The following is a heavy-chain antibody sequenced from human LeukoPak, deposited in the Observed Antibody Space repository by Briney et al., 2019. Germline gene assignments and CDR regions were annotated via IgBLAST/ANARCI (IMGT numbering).Heavy chain of an antibody. Sequence: AASVKVSCKASGYTFTSYGISWVRQAPGQGLEWMRWISAYNGNTNYAQKLQGRVTMTRNTSISTAYMELSSLRSEDTAVYYCARITWKKAFDYWGQGTLVTVSS. CDR2: ISAYNGNT. D-gene: IGHD3-16*01. V-gene: IGHV1-18*01. J-gene: IGHJ4*02. CDR3: ARITWKKAFDY. CDR1: GYTFTSYG.